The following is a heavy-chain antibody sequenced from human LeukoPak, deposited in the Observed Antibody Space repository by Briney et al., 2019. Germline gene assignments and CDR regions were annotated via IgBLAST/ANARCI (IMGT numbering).Heavy chain of an antibody. CDR1: GFTFSSYE. CDR2: ISSSGSTI. V-gene: IGHV3-48*03. J-gene: IGHJ4*02. CDR3: ATESMLDWSGFDY. Sequence: GSLRLSCAASGFTFSSYEMNWVRQAPGKGLEWVSYISSSGSTIYYADSVKGRFTISRDNSKNTLYLQMNSLRTEDTAVYYCATESMLDWSGFDYWGQGTLVTVSS. D-gene: IGHD3-9*01.